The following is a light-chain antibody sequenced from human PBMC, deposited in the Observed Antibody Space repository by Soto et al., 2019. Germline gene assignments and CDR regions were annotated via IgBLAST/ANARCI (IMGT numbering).Light chain of an antibody. J-gene: IGKJ4*01. CDR1: QSVSSTY. Sequence: EIVLTQSPGTLSLSPWERATLSCRASQSVSSTYLIWYQQKPGQAPRLLIYGASSRATGVPDRFSGSGSGTDFTLTISRLEPEDFAVYYCQQYGSSPPATFGGGTKVDIK. CDR3: QQYGSSPPAT. CDR2: GAS. V-gene: IGKV3-20*01.